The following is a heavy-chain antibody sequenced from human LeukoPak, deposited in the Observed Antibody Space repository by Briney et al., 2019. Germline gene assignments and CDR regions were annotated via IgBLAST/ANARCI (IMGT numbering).Heavy chain of an antibody. CDR2: IYYSGST. Sequence: SETLSLTCTVSGGSISSYYWSWIRQPPGKGQEWIGYIYYSGSTNYNPSLKSRVTISVDTSKNQFSLKLSSVTAADTAVYYCARGGGRYCSSTSCYSFPVDYWGQGTLVTVSS. J-gene: IGHJ4*02. D-gene: IGHD2-2*01. CDR1: GGSISSYY. CDR3: ARGGGRYCSSTSCYSFPVDY. V-gene: IGHV4-59*01.